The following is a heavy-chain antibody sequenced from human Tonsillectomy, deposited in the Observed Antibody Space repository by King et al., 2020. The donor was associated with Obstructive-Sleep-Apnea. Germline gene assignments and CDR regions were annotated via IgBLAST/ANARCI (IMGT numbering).Heavy chain of an antibody. D-gene: IGHD6-13*01. Sequence: VQLQQWGAGLLKPSETLSLTCAVYGGSFSGYYWSWIRQPPGKGLEWIGEINHSGSTNYNPSLKSRVTISVDTSKNQFSLKLSSVTAADTAVYYCARDFKFGSSWSLPFDYWGQGTLVTVSS. CDR1: GGSFSGYY. J-gene: IGHJ4*02. CDR3: ARDFKFGSSWSLPFDY. V-gene: IGHV4-34*01. CDR2: INHSGST.